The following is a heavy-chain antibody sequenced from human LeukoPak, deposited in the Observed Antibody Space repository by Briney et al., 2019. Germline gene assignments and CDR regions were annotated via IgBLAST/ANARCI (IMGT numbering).Heavy chain of an antibody. J-gene: IGHJ4*02. CDR2: INQDGSEK. Sequence: GGSLRLSCAASGFTFSSYWLSWVRQAPGKGLEWVANINQDGSEKYYVDSLKGRFTISRDNARNSLYLRMNSLTAEDTAVYYCARERGRYYFDYWGQGTLVTISS. D-gene: IGHD1-26*01. CDR1: GFTFSSYW. V-gene: IGHV3-7*01. CDR3: ARERGRYYFDY.